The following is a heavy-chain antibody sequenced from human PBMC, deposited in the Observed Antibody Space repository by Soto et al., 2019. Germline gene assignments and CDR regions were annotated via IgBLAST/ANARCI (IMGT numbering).Heavy chain of an antibody. V-gene: IGHV4-31*03. J-gene: IGHJ4*02. CDR3: ARDSGAAATDY. Sequence: SETLSLSCTVSGGSISSGGYYWSWIRQHPGKGLEWIGYIYYSGSTSYNPSLKSRVTISVDTSKNQFSLKLSSVTAADTAVYYCARDSGAAATDYWGQGTLVTVSS. D-gene: IGHD6-13*01. CDR1: GGSISSGGYY. CDR2: IYYSGST.